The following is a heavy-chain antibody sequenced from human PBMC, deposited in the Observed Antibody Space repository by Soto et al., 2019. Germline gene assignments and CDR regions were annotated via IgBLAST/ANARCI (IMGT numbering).Heavy chain of an antibody. V-gene: IGHV3-33*01. CDR1: GFTFSSYG. J-gene: IGHJ6*02. CDR3: ARDLMWLVPGYYYYYGMDV. CDR2: IWYDGSNK. D-gene: IGHD6-19*01. Sequence: GGSLRLSCAASGFTFSSYGMHWVRQAPGKGLEWVAVIWYDGSNKYYADSVKGRFTISRDNSKNTLFLQMNSLRAEDTAVFYCARDLMWLVPGYYYYYGMDVWGQGTTVTVSS.